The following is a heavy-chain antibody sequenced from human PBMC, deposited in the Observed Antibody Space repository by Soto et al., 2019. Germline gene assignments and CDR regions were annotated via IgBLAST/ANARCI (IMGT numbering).Heavy chain of an antibody. V-gene: IGHV3-30-3*01. Sequence: SLRLSCAASGFTFSSYAMHWVRQAPGKGLEWVAVISYDGSNKYYADSVKGRFTISRDNSKNTLYLQMNSLRAEDTAVYYCARGFSIFGVVKTVGYYYYGMDVWGQGTTVTVSS. D-gene: IGHD3-3*01. CDR3: ARGFSIFGVVKTVGYYYYGMDV. CDR2: ISYDGSNK. CDR1: GFTFSSYA. J-gene: IGHJ6*02.